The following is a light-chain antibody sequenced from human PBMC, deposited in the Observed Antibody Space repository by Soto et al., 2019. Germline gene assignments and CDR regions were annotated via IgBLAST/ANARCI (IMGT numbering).Light chain of an antibody. CDR2: GAS. CDR3: QQYYKWPLT. Sequence: EIGMSQSPSTLSVSTGGRVTLSCRASQSISDTIAWYQQKPGQAPRLLIYGASARATGFPARLSGSGSGTEFTLTISSLESQDFAVYYCQQYYKWPLTFGGGTKVDI. CDR1: QSISDT. V-gene: IGKV3-15*01. J-gene: IGKJ4*01.